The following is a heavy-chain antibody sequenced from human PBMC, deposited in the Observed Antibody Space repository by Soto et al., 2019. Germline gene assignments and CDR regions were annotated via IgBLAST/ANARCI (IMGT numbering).Heavy chain of an antibody. V-gene: IGHV3-30*03. J-gene: IGHJ4*02. D-gene: IGHD1-1*01. CDR3: ALSWYSYYFDL. Sequence: GSLRLSCAASGFTFSSYGMHWVRQAPGKGLEWVAVISYDGSNKYYADSVKGRFTISRDNSKNTLYLQMNSLRAEDTAVYYCALSWYSYYFDLWGQGTLVTVSS. CDR1: GFTFSSYG. CDR2: ISYDGSNK.